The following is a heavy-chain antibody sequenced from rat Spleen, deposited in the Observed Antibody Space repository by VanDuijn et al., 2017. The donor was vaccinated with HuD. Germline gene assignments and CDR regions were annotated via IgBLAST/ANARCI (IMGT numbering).Heavy chain of an antibody. CDR3: ASLTIAVY. CDR2: INIGGGDT. D-gene: IGHD1-2*01. V-gene: IGHV5S13*01. CDR1: GFAFRNYG. Sequence: EVQLVESGGGLVEPGRSLKLSCAASGFAFRNYGMAWVRQTLTKGLEWVAFINIGGGDTYYPDSVKGRFTISRDNAKSTLYLQMDSLRSEDTASYYCASLTIAVYWGQGVMVTVSS. J-gene: IGHJ2*01.